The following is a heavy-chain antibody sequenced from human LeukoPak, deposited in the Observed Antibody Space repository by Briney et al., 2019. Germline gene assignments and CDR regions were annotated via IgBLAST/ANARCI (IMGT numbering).Heavy chain of an antibody. D-gene: IGHD3-22*01. J-gene: IGHJ5*02. CDR3: AREGRYYYDGSGYYYRGGNWFAP. CDR2: INPNSGGT. Sequence: GASVKVSCKASGYTFTGYYMHWVRQAPGQGLEWMGWINPNSGGTNYAQKFQGRVTMTRDTSISTAYMELSRLRSDDTAVYYCAREGRYYYDGSGYYYRGGNWFAPWAREPLVTVPS. CDR1: GYTFTGYY. V-gene: IGHV1-2*02.